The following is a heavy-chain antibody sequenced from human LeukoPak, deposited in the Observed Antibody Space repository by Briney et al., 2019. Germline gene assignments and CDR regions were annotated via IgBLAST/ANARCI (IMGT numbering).Heavy chain of an antibody. CDR2: ISNNGGGM. CDR3: AVSPRTPVSA. D-gene: IGHD5/OR15-5a*01. J-gene: IGHJ1*01. CDR1: GFTFSSYG. Sequence: GGSLSLSCAASGFTFSSYGMHWVRQAPGKGLEWVSGISNNGGGMTYADSVKGRFTISRDNAKNSIYLQMNSLRSEDTAVYHCAVSPRTPVSAWGQGTLVTVSS. V-gene: IGHV3-48*04.